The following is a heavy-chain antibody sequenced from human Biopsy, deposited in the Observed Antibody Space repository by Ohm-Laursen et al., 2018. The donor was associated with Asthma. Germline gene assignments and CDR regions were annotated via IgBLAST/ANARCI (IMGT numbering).Heavy chain of an antibody. CDR1: GYNFISFA. CDR3: ARTYYDFLTGQVKDVFGV. J-gene: IGHJ3*01. D-gene: IGHD3-9*01. Sequence: ASVKVSCKVSGYNFISFAIHWVRQAPGQRLEWMGWVNTGNGDTKYSQKFQGRVTITRDTSASTAYRELRSLGSEDTATYYCARTYYDFLTGQVKDVFGVWGQGTMVTVSS. CDR2: VNTGNGDT. V-gene: IGHV1-3*04.